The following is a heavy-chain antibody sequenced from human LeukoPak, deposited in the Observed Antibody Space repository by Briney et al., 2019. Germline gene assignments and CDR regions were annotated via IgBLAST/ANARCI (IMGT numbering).Heavy chain of an antibody. CDR3: AKQKASLGELSS. D-gene: IGHD3-16*02. CDR2: IRSDATNQ. V-gene: IGHV3-30*02. CDR1: GFTFRSFG. Sequence: PGGSLRLSCAVSGFTFRSFGMHWVRQAPGKGLEWVAFIRSDATNQYYIDSVKGRFAVSRDNSKSTLYLQMNSLRPEDTAVYYCAKQKASLGELSSWGQGTLVTVSS. J-gene: IGHJ5*02.